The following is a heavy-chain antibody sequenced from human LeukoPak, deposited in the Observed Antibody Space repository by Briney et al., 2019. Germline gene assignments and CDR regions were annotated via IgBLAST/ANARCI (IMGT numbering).Heavy chain of an antibody. CDR1: GFPFSDFW. CDR2: INQGGREK. V-gene: IGHV3-7*03. CDR3: SRALEV. Sequence: GGSLRLSCAVSGFPFSDFWMDWVRQAPGKGLEWVANINQGGREKYYVDSVKGRFTISRDNGKNSLYLQMNNLRAEDTAVYYCSRALEVWGQGTLVTVSS. J-gene: IGHJ4*02.